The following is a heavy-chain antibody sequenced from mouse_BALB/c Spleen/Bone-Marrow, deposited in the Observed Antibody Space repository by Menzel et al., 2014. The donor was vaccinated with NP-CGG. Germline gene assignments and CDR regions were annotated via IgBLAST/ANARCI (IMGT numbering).Heavy chain of an antibody. CDR1: GFTFSTYY. V-gene: IGHV5-6-2*01. J-gene: IGHJ4*01. Sequence: EVQVVESGGGLVKVGESLKLSCAASGFTFSTYYMSWVRQTPEKRLELVAAIYTNDGSTYYPDTVKGRFAISRDNAKNTLYLQMNSLKSEDTAVYYCARRAFYALDYWGQGTSVTVSS. CDR2: IYTNDGST. CDR3: ARRAFYALDY.